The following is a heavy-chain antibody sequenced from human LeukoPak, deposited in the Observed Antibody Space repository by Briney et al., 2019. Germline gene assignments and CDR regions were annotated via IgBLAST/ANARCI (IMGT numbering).Heavy chain of an antibody. D-gene: IGHD3/OR15-3a*01. J-gene: IGHJ4*02. Sequence: SETLSLTCTVSGVSISSSNSYWGWIRQPPGKGLEWIGSIYYTGNTYYNASLKGQVSISIDTSKNQFSLKLTSVTAADTSVYYCARQTGSGLFILPGGQGTLVTVSS. CDR1: GVSISSSNSY. CDR3: ARQTGSGLFILP. V-gene: IGHV4-39*01. CDR2: IYYTGNT.